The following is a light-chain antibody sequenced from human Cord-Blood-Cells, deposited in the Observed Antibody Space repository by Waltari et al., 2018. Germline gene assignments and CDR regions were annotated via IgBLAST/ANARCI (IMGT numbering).Light chain of an antibody. CDR1: QSVSSSY. Sequence: EIVLTQSPATLSLSTGERATLSCGASQSVSSSYLAWYQQKPGLAPRLLIYDASSRATGIPDRFSGSGSVTDFTLTISRLEPEDVAVYYCQQYGSSPSITFGQGTRLEIK. CDR2: DAS. CDR3: QQYGSSPSIT. V-gene: IGKV3D-20*01. J-gene: IGKJ5*01.